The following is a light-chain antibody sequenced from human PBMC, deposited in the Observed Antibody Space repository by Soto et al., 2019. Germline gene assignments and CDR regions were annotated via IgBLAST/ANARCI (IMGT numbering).Light chain of an antibody. CDR1: QGISNY. J-gene: IGKJ1*01. V-gene: IGKV1-27*01. Sequence: DIEMTQSPSSLSASVGDRVTITCRASQGISNYLAWYQHKPGKVPTLLIYAASTLQSGVPSRFSGSGSGTDFTLTISSLQPEDGATYYCQKYDNVPWTFGQGTKVEIK. CDR3: QKYDNVPWT. CDR2: AAS.